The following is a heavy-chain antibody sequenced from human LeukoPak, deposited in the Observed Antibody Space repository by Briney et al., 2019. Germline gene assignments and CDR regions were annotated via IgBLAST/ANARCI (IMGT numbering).Heavy chain of an antibody. CDR2: IRSKPNNYAT. CDR1: GFTFSGAA. CDR3: TRPLGAAAGTYFDP. J-gene: IGHJ5*02. V-gene: IGHV3-73*01. D-gene: IGHD6-13*01. Sequence: GGSLKLSCAASGFTFSGAAIHWVRQASGKGPEWVGHIRSKPNNYATAYAASVKGRFTISRDDSKNTAYLQMNSLKIEDTAVYYCTRPLGAAAGTYFDPWGQGTLVTVSS.